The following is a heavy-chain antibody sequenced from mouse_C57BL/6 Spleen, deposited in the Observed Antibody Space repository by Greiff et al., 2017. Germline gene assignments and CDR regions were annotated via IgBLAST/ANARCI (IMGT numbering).Heavy chain of an antibody. CDR2: IDPENGDT. J-gene: IGHJ3*01. D-gene: IGHD1-1*01. CDR1: GFNIKDDY. CDR3: TTDYDGSSYPFAY. Sequence: VQLKESGAELVRPGASVKLSCTASGFNIKDDYMHWVKPRPEQGLEWIGWIDPENGDTEYASKFQGKATITADTSSNTAYLQLSSLTSEDTAVYYCTTDYDGSSYPFAYWGQGTLVTVSA. V-gene: IGHV14-4*01.